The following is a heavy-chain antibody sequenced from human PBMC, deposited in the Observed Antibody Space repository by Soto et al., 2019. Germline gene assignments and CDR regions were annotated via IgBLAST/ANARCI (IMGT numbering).Heavy chain of an antibody. J-gene: IGHJ6*02. Sequence: QAGGSLRLSCAASGFTFSSYAMSWVRQAPGKGLGWVSAISGSGGSTYYADSVKGRFTISRDNSKNTLYLQMNSLRAEDTAVYYCAKVSPVRNAYSYHYYYYGMDVWGQGTTVTVSS. V-gene: IGHV3-23*01. CDR1: GFTFSSYA. D-gene: IGHD2-15*01. CDR2: ISGSGGST. CDR3: AKVSPVRNAYSYHYYYYGMDV.